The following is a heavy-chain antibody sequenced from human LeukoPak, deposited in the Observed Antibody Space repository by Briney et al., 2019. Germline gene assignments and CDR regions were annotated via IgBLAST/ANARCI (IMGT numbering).Heavy chain of an antibody. CDR2: IYYSGST. D-gene: IGHD3-10*01. V-gene: IGHV4-61*01. CDR1: GGSVRSGSYY. J-gene: IGHJ5*02. CDR3: ARGFGRSWFDP. Sequence: SETLSLTCTVSGGSVRSGSYYWSWIRQPPGKGLEWIGYIYYSGSTNYNPSLKSRVTISVDTSKNQFSLKLSSVTAADTAVYYCARGFGRSWFDPWGQGSLVTVSS.